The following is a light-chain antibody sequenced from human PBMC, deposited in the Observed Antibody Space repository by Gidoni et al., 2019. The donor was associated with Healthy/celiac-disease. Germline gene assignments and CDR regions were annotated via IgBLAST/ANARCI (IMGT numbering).Light chain of an antibody. CDR1: RSDVGGYNY. J-gene: IGLJ2*01. CDR3: SSYTSSSTLV. CDR2: NVS. V-gene: IGLV2-14*03. Sequence: QSALSQPASASGAPGSSITISCTGTRSDVGGYNYVSWYQQHPGKAPKLMIYNVSNRPSGVSNRFSGSKSGNTASLTISGLQAEDEADYYCSSYTSSSTLVFGGGTKLTVL.